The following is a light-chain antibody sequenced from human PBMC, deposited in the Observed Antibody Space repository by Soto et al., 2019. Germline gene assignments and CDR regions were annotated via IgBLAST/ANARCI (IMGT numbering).Light chain of an antibody. CDR2: KAS. Sequence: DIQMTQSPSTLSASAGDRVTITCRASQSISSWLAWYQHKPGKAPNLLIYKASTLESGVPARFSGSGSGTEFTLTVSSLQPDDFATYYCQQYDSYPLTFGGGTKVEIK. J-gene: IGKJ4*01. V-gene: IGKV1-5*03. CDR1: QSISSW. CDR3: QQYDSYPLT.